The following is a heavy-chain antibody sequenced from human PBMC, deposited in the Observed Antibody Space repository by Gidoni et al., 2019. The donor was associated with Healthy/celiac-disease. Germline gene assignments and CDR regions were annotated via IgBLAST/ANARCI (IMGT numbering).Heavy chain of an antibody. CDR3: ATAQGVVPAALIDY. J-gene: IGHJ4*02. Sequence: EVQRVESGGGLVQPGRFLRIPCRAPGYTLDDYAMHWVRHAPGTGLEWVSCISWNSGSIGYADSVKVRFTISRDNAKDSLCLQMNSLRAEDTALYYCATAQGVVPAALIDYWGQGTLVTVSS. V-gene: IGHV3-9*01. D-gene: IGHD2-2*01. CDR1: GYTLDDYA. CDR2: ISWNSGSI.